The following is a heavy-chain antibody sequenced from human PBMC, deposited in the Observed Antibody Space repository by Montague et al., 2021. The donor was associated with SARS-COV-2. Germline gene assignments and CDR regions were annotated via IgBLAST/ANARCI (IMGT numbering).Heavy chain of an antibody. Sequence: SETLSLTCTVSSESFIVFYWNWIRQPAGKGLEWIGRINDYCGTNSNPSLKSRVTMSVDTSKNEISLRLNSVTAADTAVYYCARGKVAAPPVVAYWGRGTLVTVSS. D-gene: IGHD2-15*01. V-gene: IGHV4-4*07. CDR2: INDYCGT. J-gene: IGHJ4*02. CDR3: ARGKVAAPPVVAY. CDR1: SESFIVFY.